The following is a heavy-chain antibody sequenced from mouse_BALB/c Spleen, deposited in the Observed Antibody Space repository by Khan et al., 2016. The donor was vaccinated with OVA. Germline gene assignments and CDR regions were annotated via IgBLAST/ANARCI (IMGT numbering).Heavy chain of an antibody. V-gene: IGHV3-2*02. CDR2: ISYSCST. J-gene: IGHJ2*01. CDR1: GYSITSGYG. CDR3: ARTARLKY. D-gene: IGHD1-2*01. Sequence: EVQLQESGPGLVKPSQSLSLTCTVTGYSITSGYGWNWIRQFPGNKLEWMGYISYSCSTNYNQSLKSRISITRDTSQNQFLLPLTSVTTEDTATYYCARTARLKYWGQGTTLTVSS.